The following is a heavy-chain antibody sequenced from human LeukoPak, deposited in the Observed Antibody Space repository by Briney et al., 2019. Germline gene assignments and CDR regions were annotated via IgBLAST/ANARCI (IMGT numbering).Heavy chain of an antibody. CDR3: ARDAGAGWELLGRNDY. J-gene: IGHJ4*02. V-gene: IGHV3-20*04. Sequence: GGSLRLSCAASGFTFDDYGMSWVRQAPGKGLEWVSGINWNGGSTTYADSVKGRFTISRDNAKNSLYLQMNSLRAEDTAMYYCARDAGAGWELLGRNDYWGQGTLVTVSS. CDR1: GFTFDDYG. D-gene: IGHD1-26*01. CDR2: INWNGGST.